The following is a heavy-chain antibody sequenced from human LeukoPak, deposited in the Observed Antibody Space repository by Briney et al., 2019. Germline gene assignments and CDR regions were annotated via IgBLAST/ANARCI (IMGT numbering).Heavy chain of an antibody. Sequence: ASVKVSCKASGYTFTSYGISWVRQAPGQGLEWMGWISAYNGNTNYAQKLQGRVTMTTDTSTSTVYMELRSLRSDDTAVYYCARILGSGDYEHFDYWGQGTLVTVSS. CDR3: ARILGSGDYEHFDY. D-gene: IGHD2-15*01. CDR1: GYTFTSYG. V-gene: IGHV1-18*01. CDR2: ISAYNGNT. J-gene: IGHJ4*02.